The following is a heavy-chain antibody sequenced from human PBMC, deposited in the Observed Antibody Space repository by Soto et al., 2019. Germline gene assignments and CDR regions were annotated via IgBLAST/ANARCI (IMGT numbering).Heavy chain of an antibody. CDR1: GGSMRNYF. D-gene: IGHD6-13*01. CDR3: AAGEASSRNLAPYYLNF. Sequence: SETLSLTCTVSGGSMRNYFWTWIRQPPGKGLEWIGYIHYSGATSCFSSYNPSLRGRVTISEDTSKNQFSLKLLSVTSADTAVYFCAAGEASSRNLAPYYLNFWGQGTLVTVSS. CDR2: IHYSGATSCFS. V-gene: IGHV4-59*01. J-gene: IGHJ4*02.